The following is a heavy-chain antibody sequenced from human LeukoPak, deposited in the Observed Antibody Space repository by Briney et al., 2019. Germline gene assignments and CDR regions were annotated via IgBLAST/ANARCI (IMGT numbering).Heavy chain of an antibody. J-gene: IGHJ4*02. V-gene: IGHV1-18*01. CDR3: ARDPDMKSSGYYSDY. D-gene: IGHD6-19*01. CDR2: ISPYNDNT. CDR1: GYTFTSYG. Sequence: ASVKVSCKASGYTFTSYGISWVRQAPGQGLEWMGWISPYNDNTNYAQMFHARFTMTTETSTSTAYMELTTLRSDDTAVYYCARDPDMKSSGYYSDYWGQGTLVTVSS.